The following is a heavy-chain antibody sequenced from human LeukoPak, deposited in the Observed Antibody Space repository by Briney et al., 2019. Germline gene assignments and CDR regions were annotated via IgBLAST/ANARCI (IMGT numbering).Heavy chain of an antibody. D-gene: IGHD2-15*01. CDR1: GFTFSSSW. V-gene: IGHV3-7*01. CDR3: ARDRNYCSSDRCYDAFDI. Sequence: QSGGSLRLSCAASGFTFSSSWMSWVRQAPEKGLEWVANIKPDGSEEHSVDSVKGRFTISRDNAKNSLYLQMNSLRAEDTAVYYCARDRNYCSSDRCYDAFDIWGQGTMVTVSS. CDR2: IKPDGSEE. J-gene: IGHJ3*02.